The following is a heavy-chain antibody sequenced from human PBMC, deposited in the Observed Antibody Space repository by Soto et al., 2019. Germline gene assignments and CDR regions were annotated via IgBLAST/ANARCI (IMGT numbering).Heavy chain of an antibody. V-gene: IGHV4-59*12. Sequence: SETLSLTCTVSGGSISSYYWSWIRQPPGKGLEWIGYIYYSGSTNYNPSLKSRVTISVDTSKNQFSLKLSSVTAADTAVYYCAVWRYFTNRGYYYGMDVWGQGTTVTVSS. D-gene: IGHD2-8*01. J-gene: IGHJ6*02. CDR3: AVWRYFTNRGYYYGMDV. CDR1: GGSISSYY. CDR2: IYYSGST.